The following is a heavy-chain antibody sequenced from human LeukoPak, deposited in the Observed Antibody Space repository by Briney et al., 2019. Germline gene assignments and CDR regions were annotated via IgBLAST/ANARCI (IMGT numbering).Heavy chain of an antibody. V-gene: IGHV3-7*01. CDR2: IKQDGSEK. J-gene: IGHJ3*02. D-gene: IGHD3-22*01. CDR3: ARDRNYYDSSGPHDAFDI. CDR1: GFTFSSYW. Sequence: GGSLRLSCAASGFTFSSYWMSWVRQAPGKGLEWVANIKQDGSEKYYVDSVKGRFTISRDNAKNSLYLQMNSLRAEDTAVYYCARDRNYYDSSGPHDAFDIWGQGTMVTVSS.